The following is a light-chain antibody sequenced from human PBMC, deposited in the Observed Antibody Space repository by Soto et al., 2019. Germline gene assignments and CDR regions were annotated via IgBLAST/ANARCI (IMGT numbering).Light chain of an antibody. CDR3: QKYNSAPWT. CDR2: AAS. V-gene: IGKV1-6*01. J-gene: IGKJ1*01. Sequence: AIQMTQSPSSLSASVGDRVTITCRASQGIGNDLGWYQQKSGKAPKLLIYAASNLQSGVPSRFSGSGSGTEFTLTISGLQPEDVATYYCQKYNSAPWTFGQGTKVEIK. CDR1: QGIGND.